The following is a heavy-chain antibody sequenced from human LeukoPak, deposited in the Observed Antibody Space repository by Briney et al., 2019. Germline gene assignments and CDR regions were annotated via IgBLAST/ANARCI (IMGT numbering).Heavy chain of an antibody. D-gene: IGHD5-24*01. Sequence: GGSLRLSCVASGFTFSDYSMNWVRQAPGKGLEWISYIGIDSGNTNYADSVKGRFTISGDKAKNSLYLQMNSLRVEDTAVNYCARDYKYAFDNWGQGTLVTVSS. V-gene: IGHV3-48*01. CDR1: GFTFSDYS. CDR3: ARDYKYAFDN. CDR2: IGIDSGNT. J-gene: IGHJ4*02.